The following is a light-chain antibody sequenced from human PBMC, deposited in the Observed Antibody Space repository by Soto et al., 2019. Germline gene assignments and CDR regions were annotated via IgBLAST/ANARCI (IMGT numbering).Light chain of an antibody. CDR2: DVS. CDR3: CSYTSSSTYV. J-gene: IGLJ1*01. Sequence: QSVLTQPASVSWSPGQSITISCTGTSSDVGAYNYVSWFQQYPGKAPKLMIYDVSNRPSGVSNRFSGSKSGNTASLTISGLQAEDEADYYCCSYTSSSTYVFGTGTKVTVL. CDR1: SSDVGAYNY. V-gene: IGLV2-14*01.